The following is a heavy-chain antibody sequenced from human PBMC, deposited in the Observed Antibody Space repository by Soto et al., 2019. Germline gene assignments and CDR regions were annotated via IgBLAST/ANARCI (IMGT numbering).Heavy chain of an antibody. CDR3: ARDSKDYDILTGYYTPFFDY. D-gene: IGHD3-9*01. V-gene: IGHV4-61*01. CDR1: GGSVSSGSHY. J-gene: IGHJ4*02. Sequence: QVQLQESGPGLVKPSETLSLICTVSGGSVSSGSHYWSWIRQPPGKGLEWIGYIYYTGSTNYKPSLKSRVTRSLDTSKDQFSLKLSSVTAADTAVYYCARDSKDYDILTGYYTPFFDYWGQGTLVTVSS. CDR2: IYYTGST.